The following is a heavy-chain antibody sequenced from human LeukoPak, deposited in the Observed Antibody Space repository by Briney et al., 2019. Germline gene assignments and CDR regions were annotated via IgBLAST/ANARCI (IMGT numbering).Heavy chain of an antibody. CDR1: GYTFTSYG. CDR2: ISAYNGNT. Sequence: ASVKVSCKASGYTFTSYGISWVRQAPGQGLEWMGWISAYNGNTNYAQNLQGRVTMTTDTSTSTAYMELRSLRSDDTAVYYCARGAPYSGGWYLFDYWGQGTLVTVSS. D-gene: IGHD6-19*01. CDR3: ARGAPYSGGWYLFDY. V-gene: IGHV1-18*01. J-gene: IGHJ4*02.